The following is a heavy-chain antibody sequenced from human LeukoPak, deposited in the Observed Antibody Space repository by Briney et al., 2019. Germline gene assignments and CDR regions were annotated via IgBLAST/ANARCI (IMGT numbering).Heavy chain of an antibody. Sequence: GGSLRLSCAASGFTFSSYSMNWVRQAPGKGLEWVSSISSSSSYIYYADSVKGRFTISRDNAKNSLYLQMNSLRAEDTAVYYCARGSAARRPYFDYWGQGTLGTVSS. CDR3: ARGSAARRPYFDY. CDR1: GFTFSSYS. J-gene: IGHJ4*02. CDR2: ISSSSSYI. V-gene: IGHV3-21*01. D-gene: IGHD6-6*01.